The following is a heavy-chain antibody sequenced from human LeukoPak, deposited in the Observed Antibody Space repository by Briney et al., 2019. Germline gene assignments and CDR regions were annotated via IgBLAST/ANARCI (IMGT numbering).Heavy chain of an antibody. J-gene: IGHJ4*02. V-gene: IGHV3-74*01. Sequence: GGSLRFSCAASGLTFSTYWMHWVRQTPGKGLVWVSHINSDGSNTGYADSVKGRFTISRDNAKDTLYLQMNSLRAEDTAVYYCASEYFRPSGNYWGQGTLVTVSS. CDR3: ASEYFRPSGNY. CDR1: GLTFSTYW. CDR2: INSDGSNT. D-gene: IGHD3-10*01.